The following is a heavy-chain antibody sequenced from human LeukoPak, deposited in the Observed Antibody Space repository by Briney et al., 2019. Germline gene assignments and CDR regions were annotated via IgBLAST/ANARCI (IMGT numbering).Heavy chain of an antibody. D-gene: IGHD3-10*01. Sequence: SETLSLTCAVYGGSFSGYYWSWIRQPPGKGLEWIGEINHSGSTNYNPSLKSRVTISVDTSKNQFSLKLGSVTAADTAVYYCARGVTYYYGSGRYYSRKDAFDILGQGTMVTVSS. V-gene: IGHV4-34*01. CDR2: INHSGST. CDR3: ARGVTYYYGSGRYYSRKDAFDI. CDR1: GGSFSGYY. J-gene: IGHJ3*02.